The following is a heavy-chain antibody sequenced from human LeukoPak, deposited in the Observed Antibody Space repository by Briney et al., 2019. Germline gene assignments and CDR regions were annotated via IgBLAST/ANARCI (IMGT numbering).Heavy chain of an antibody. D-gene: IGHD6-19*01. Sequence: PSETLSLTCTVSGGSISSYYWNWTRQPPGKGLEWIGYINYIRTTDYNPSLKSRVTISLDTSKNRFSLKLSSVTAADTAVYYCARNDIAVSGTRYFDSWGQGTLVTVSS. CDR3: ARNDIAVSGTRYFDS. J-gene: IGHJ4*02. CDR2: INYIRTT. CDR1: GGSISSYY. V-gene: IGHV4-59*08.